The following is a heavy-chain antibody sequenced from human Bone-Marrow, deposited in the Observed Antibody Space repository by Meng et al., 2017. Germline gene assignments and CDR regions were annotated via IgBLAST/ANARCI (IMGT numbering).Heavy chain of an antibody. V-gene: IGHV3-33*01. CDR2: IWYDGSNK. D-gene: IGHD4-23*01. CDR1: GFTFSSYG. CDR3: ARADYGGFLDY. Sequence: QVKLVEYGGGVGRPVRSLRLSWAASGFTFSSYGMHWIRQAPGKGLEWVAVIWYDGSNKYYADSVKGRFTISRDNSKNTLYLQMNSLRAEDTAVYYCARADYGGFLDYWGQGTLVTVSS. J-gene: IGHJ4*02.